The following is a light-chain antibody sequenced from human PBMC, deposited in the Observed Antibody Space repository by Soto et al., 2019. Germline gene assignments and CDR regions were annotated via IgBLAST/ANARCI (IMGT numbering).Light chain of an antibody. CDR1: QIVRKNY. Sequence: EVVLTQSPDTLSLSPGERATLSCRASQIVRKNYLAWYQQTPGQPPRLLIHDASLRATDIPDRFSGSGSGTDFTLTISRLEPEDFAVYYCQQTSTSPLTFGGGTKVEV. CDR3: QQTSTSPLT. CDR2: DAS. J-gene: IGKJ4*01. V-gene: IGKV3-20*01.